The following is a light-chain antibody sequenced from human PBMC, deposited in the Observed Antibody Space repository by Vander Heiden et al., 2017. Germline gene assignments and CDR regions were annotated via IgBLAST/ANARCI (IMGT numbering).Light chain of an antibody. V-gene: IGKV1-9*01. J-gene: IGKJ4*01. Sequence: DIQLTQAPSFLSASIGDRVTLTCRASQGISSYLAWYQQKPGKAPNLLIYAASTLQSGVPSRFSGNGSGTDFSLTISSLQTEDCATYYCQQLNYYPPSFGGGTRVEIK. CDR2: AAS. CDR1: QGISSY. CDR3: QQLNYYPPS.